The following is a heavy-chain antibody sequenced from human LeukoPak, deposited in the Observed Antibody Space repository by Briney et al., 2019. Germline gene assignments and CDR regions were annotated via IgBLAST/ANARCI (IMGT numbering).Heavy chain of an antibody. D-gene: IGHD6-6*01. CDR1: GGSISSSSYY. CDR3: ARLGHSSSSTYYYYYYYMDV. Sequence: SETLSLTCTVSGGSISSSSYYWGWIRQPPGKGLEWIGSIYYSGSTYYNPSLKSRVTISVDTSKNQFSLKLSSVTAADTAVYYCARLGHSSSSTYYYYYYYMDVWGKGTTVTVSS. V-gene: IGHV4-39*01. CDR2: IYYSGST. J-gene: IGHJ6*03.